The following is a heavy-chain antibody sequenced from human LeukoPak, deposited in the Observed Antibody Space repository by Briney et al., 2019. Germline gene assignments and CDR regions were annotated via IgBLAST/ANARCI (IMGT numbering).Heavy chain of an antibody. CDR2: INHSGST. Sequence: SETLSLTCAVYGGSFSGYYWSWIRQPPGKGLEWIWEINHSGSTNYNPSLKSRVTISVDTSKNQFSLKLSSVTAADTAVYYCARGFLEWLLSNDAFDIWGQGTMVTVSS. CDR3: ARGFLEWLLSNDAFDI. J-gene: IGHJ3*02. D-gene: IGHD3-3*01. V-gene: IGHV4-34*01. CDR1: GGSFSGYY.